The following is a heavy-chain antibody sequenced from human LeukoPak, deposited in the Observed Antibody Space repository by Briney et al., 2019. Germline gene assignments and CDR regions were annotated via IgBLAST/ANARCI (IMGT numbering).Heavy chain of an antibody. CDR1: GFTISNSA. CDR2: ITDNGAHT. CDR3: ATVGGSCSSSNCFAYFAY. V-gene: IGHV3-23*01. D-gene: IGHD2-2*01. J-gene: IGHJ4*02. Sequence: PGGSLRLSCAASGFTISNSAMTWVRQAPGKGLDWVSIITDNGAHTFYADSVKGRFTISRDTSENTLYLQMNSRRADGTAVYYCATVGGSCSSSNCFAYFAYWGQGTLLTVSS.